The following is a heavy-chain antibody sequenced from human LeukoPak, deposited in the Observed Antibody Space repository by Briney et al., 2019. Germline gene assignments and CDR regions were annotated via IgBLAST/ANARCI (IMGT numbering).Heavy chain of an antibody. CDR1: GYIFTRSD. CDR2: INPNSGGT. V-gene: IGHV1-2*02. CDR3: ATIAAAGFDY. Sequence: GASVKVSCKASGYIFTRSDMHWARQAPGQGLEWMGWINPNSGGTNYAQKFQGRVTMTRDTSISTAYMELSRLRSDDTAVYYCATIAAAGFDYWGQGTLVTVSS. D-gene: IGHD6-13*01. J-gene: IGHJ4*02.